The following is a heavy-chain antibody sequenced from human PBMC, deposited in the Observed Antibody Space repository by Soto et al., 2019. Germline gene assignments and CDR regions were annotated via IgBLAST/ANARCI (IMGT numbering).Heavy chain of an antibody. CDR1: GFTFSSYA. D-gene: IGHD3-3*01. V-gene: IGHV3-23*01. J-gene: IGHJ4*02. Sequence: PGGSLRLSCAASGFTFSSYAMSWVRQAPGKGLEWVSAISGSGGSTYCADSVKGRFTISRDNSKNTLYLQMNSLRAEDTAVYYCAKDSTLRFLEWLMSPPALFDWGQGTLVTVSS. CDR3: AKDSTLRFLEWLMSPPALFD. CDR2: ISGSGGST.